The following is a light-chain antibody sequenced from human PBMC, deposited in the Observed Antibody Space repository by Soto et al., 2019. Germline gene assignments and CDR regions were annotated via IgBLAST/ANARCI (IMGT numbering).Light chain of an antibody. CDR3: SSYAGINNLGV. Sequence: QSALTQPPSASGPPERSFPFSCPETRSAVGGYKYVSWYKQHPGKAPKLMIFEVNKRPSGVPDRFSGSKSGNTASLTVSGLQAEDEADYYCSSYAGINNLGVFGTGTKLTVL. CDR1: RSAVGGYKY. V-gene: IGLV2-8*01. CDR2: EVN. J-gene: IGLJ1*01.